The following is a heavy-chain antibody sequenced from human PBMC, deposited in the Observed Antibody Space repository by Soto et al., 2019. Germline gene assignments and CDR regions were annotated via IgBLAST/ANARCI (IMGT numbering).Heavy chain of an antibody. CDR2: IKPNGGST. V-gene: IGHV1-46*01. CDR3: ARMGPYYGSGRFSSY. J-gene: IGHJ4*02. D-gene: IGHD3-10*01. CDR1: GYTFTSYY. Sequence: QVQLVQSGAEVKKPGASVKVSCKASGYTFTSYYMHWVRQAPGQGLECMGMIKPNGGSTSLAQKFQDRVTMTSDTSTRTVYMELSSLTSEDTAVYFCARMGPYYGSGRFSSYWGQGTLVTVSS.